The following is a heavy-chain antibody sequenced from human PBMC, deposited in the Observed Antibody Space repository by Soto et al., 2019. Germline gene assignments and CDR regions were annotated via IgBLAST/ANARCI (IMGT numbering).Heavy chain of an antibody. CDR3: AIAVAGTYAFDI. Sequence: GGSLRLSCAASGFTFSDHYMDWVRQAPGKGLEWVGRTRNKANSYTTEYAASVKGRFTISRDDSKNSLYLQMNSLKTEDTAVYCCAIAVAGTYAFDIWGQGTMVTVSS. J-gene: IGHJ3*02. D-gene: IGHD6-19*01. CDR1: GFTFSDHY. V-gene: IGHV3-72*01. CDR2: TRNKANSYTT.